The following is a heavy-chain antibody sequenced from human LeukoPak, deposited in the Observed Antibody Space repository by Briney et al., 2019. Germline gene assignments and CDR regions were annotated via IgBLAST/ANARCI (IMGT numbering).Heavy chain of an antibody. V-gene: IGHV3-33*06. Sequence: GRSLRLSCAASGFTFSNYGMHWVRQAPGKGLEWRAVVWYDDAVKNYADSVKGRFTISRDNSENTLYLQMNSLRAEGTAVYYCAKSGFSPHDAFDVWGQGTMVTVSS. CDR2: VWYDDAVK. J-gene: IGHJ3*01. D-gene: IGHD7-27*01. CDR1: GFTFSNYG. CDR3: AKSGFSPHDAFDV.